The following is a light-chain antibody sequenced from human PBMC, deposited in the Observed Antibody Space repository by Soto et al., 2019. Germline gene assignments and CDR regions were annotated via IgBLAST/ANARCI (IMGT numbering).Light chain of an antibody. CDR3: CSYAGSSTPV. J-gene: IGLJ2*01. V-gene: IGLV2-23*01. Sequence: QSALTQPASVSGSPGQSITISCTGTSSDVGSYNLVSWYQQHPGKAPKLMIYEGSKRPSGVSNRFSGSKSGNTASLTISGLQAEDEADYYCCSYAGSSTPVFDGGTKLTVL. CDR1: SSDVGSYNL. CDR2: EGS.